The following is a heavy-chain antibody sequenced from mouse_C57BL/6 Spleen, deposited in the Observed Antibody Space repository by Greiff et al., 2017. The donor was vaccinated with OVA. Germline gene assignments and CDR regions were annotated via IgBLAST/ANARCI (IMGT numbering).Heavy chain of an antibody. CDR2: IYPGDGDT. D-gene: IGHD2-10*02. J-gene: IGHJ3*01. V-gene: IGHV1-82*01. Sequence: QVQLQQSGPELVKPGASVKISCKASGYAFSSSWMNWVKQRPGTGLEWIGRIYPGDGDTNYNGKFKGKATLTADKSSSTAYMQLSSLTSEDSAVYFCARGLLAWFAYWGQGTLVTVSA. CDR3: ARGLLAWFAY. CDR1: GYAFSSSW.